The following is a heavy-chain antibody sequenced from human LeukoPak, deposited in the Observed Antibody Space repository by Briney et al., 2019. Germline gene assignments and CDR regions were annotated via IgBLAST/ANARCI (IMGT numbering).Heavy chain of an antibody. CDR3: ARGSTSPNGMDV. V-gene: IGHV4-59*01. J-gene: IGHJ6*02. D-gene: IGHD2-2*01. CDR2: IYYSGST. Sequence: SETLSLTCTVSGGSISSYYWSWIRQPPGKGLEWIGYIYYSGSTNYNPSLKSRVTISVDTSKNQFSLKLSSVTAADTAVYYCARGSTSPNGMDVWGQGTTVTVSS. CDR1: GGSISSYY.